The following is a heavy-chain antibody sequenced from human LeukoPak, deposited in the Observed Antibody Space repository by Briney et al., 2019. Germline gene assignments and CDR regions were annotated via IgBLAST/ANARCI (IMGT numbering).Heavy chain of an antibody. CDR3: AFSLYYSDSSGYYPDAFDI. V-gene: IGHV1-18*01. J-gene: IGHJ3*02. D-gene: IGHD3-22*01. Sequence: GASVKVSSKASGYAFTSYDISWERRAPAQGLGWRGGISSYNGNTNYSPKLLGRGTMTTDTYTRTAYMMLRSLRSDDTAVYYCAFSLYYSDSSGYYPDAFDIWGQGTMVSVSS. CDR2: ISSYNGNT. CDR1: GYAFTSYD.